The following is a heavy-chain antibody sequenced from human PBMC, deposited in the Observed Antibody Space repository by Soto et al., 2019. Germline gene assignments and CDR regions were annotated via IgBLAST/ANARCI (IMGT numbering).Heavy chain of an antibody. Sequence: QVQLVQSGAEVKKPGASVAVSCKTSGYTFSNYGINWVRQAPGQGLEWMGWISGYNGNTNYEQIVQGRVTMTTDTSTGTVYMELRSLKSDDTAIYYCSRFIMVGGWFDPNYYHGMDVWGQGTTVTVSS. CDR1: GYTFSNYG. CDR2: ISGYNGNT. CDR3: SRFIMVGGWFDPNYYHGMDV. D-gene: IGHD6-19*01. V-gene: IGHV1-18*01. J-gene: IGHJ6*02.